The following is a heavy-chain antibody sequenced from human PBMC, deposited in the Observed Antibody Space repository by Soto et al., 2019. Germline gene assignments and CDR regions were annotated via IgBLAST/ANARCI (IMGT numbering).Heavy chain of an antibody. V-gene: IGHV4-30-2*01. CDR1: GGSISSSSYS. J-gene: IGHJ4*02. D-gene: IGHD1-26*01. CDR3: AKRGIVGATTAFDY. CDR2: MYHSGST. Sequence: SETLSLTCTVSGGSISSSSYSWSWIRQPPGKGLEWIGYMYHSGSTYYNPSLKSRVTISVDTSKNQFSLKLSSVTAADTAVYYCAKRGIVGATTAFDYWGQGTLVTVSS.